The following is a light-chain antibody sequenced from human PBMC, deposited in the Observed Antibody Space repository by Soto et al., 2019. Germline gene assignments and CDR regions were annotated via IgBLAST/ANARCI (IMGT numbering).Light chain of an antibody. V-gene: IGKV1D-12*01. Sequence: DIQITQSPSSLSASVGDRITITCRANESVGNWLAWYQQKPGKAPKLLIYAASTLQSGVPSRFSGSRSGTVFSLTVSSLQPEDFATYYCQQSYSTPSITFGQGTRLEIK. CDR3: QQSYSTPSIT. CDR2: AAS. CDR1: ESVGNW. J-gene: IGKJ5*01.